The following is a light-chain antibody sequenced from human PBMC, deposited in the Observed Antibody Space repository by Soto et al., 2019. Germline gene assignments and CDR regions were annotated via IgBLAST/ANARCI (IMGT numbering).Light chain of an antibody. CDR1: QSISNH. J-gene: IGKJ1*01. CDR3: QQSYSSPPT. Sequence: DIQMTQSPSSLSASVEDGVMITCRASQSISNHLNWYQQKPGKAPKLLIFAASSLQSGVPSRFSGSRSGPDFTLTISSLQPEDFATYYCQQSYSSPPTFGQGTKVEIK. CDR2: AAS. V-gene: IGKV1-39*01.